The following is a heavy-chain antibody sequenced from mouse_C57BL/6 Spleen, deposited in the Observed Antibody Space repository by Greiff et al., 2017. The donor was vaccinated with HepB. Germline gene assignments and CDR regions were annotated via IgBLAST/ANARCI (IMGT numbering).Heavy chain of an antibody. V-gene: IGHV5-4*01. CDR2: ISDGGSYT. CDR1: GFTFSSYA. Sequence: EVQRVESGGGLVKPGGSLKLSCAASGFTFSSYAMSWVRQTPEKRLEWVATISDGGSYTYYPDNVKGRFTISRDNAKNNLYLQMSHLKSEDTAMYYCARGPGSSYSFAYWGQGTLVTVSA. J-gene: IGHJ3*01. D-gene: IGHD1-1*01. CDR3: ARGPGSSYSFAY.